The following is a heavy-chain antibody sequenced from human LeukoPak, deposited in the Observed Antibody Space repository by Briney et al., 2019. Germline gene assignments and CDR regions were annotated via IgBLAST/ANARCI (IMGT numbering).Heavy chain of an antibody. V-gene: IGHV3-7*03. Sequence: GGSLRLSCAASGFSFTTYWMTWVRQAPGKGLQWVANINEDGSVKYYVDSVKGRFAISRDNTKNSLYLQMNSLKTEDTAVYYCTTDTEYCSGGSCHPIDYWGQGTLVTVSS. J-gene: IGHJ4*02. CDR2: INEDGSVK. CDR3: TTDTEYCSGGSCHPIDY. CDR1: GFSFTTYW. D-gene: IGHD2-15*01.